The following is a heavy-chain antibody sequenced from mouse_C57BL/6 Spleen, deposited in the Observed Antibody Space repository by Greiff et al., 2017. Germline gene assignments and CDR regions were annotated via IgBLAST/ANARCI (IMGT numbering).Heavy chain of an antibody. J-gene: IGHJ2*01. D-gene: IGHD1-1*01. CDR1: GYTFTSYW. CDR3: ARWGPYYYGSSGDY. Sequence: QVQLKQSGAELVKPGASVKLSCKASGYTFTSYWMHWVMQRPGQGLEWIGMILPNSGSTNYNEKFKSKATLTVGTSSSTAYMQHSSLTSEDSAVYYCARWGPYYYGSSGDYWGQGTTLTVSS. CDR2: ILPNSGST. V-gene: IGHV1-64*01.